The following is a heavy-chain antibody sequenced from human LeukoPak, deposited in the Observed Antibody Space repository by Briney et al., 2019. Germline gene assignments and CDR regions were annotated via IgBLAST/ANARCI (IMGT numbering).Heavy chain of an antibody. Sequence: SETLSLTCAVYGGSFSGYYWSWIRQPPVKGLEWIGEINHSGSTNYNPSLKSRVTISVDTSKNQFSLKLSSVTAADTAVYYCARECCSSTSCYAWWFAPWGQGTLVTVSS. D-gene: IGHD2-2*01. J-gene: IGHJ5*02. CDR2: INHSGST. CDR3: ARECCSSTSCYAWWFAP. V-gene: IGHV4-34*01. CDR1: GGSFSGYY.